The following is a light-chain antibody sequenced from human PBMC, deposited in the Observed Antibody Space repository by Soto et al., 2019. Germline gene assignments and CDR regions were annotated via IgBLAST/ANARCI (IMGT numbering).Light chain of an antibody. CDR3: QQYSSTFWT. V-gene: IGKV3-20*01. CDR1: QSISSSY. CDR2: GAS. Sequence: EIVLTQSPGTLSLSPGERTTLSCRASQSISSSYLAWYQQKPGQAPRLLVYGASSGATGIPDRFSGSGSGTDFTLTISRLEPEDFALYYCQQYSSTFWTLGQGTKVEIK. J-gene: IGKJ1*01.